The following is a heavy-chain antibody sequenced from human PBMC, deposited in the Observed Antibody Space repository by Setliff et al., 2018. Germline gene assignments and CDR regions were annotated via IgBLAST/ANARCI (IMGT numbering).Heavy chain of an antibody. CDR2: IYYSGST. J-gene: IGHJ4*02. D-gene: IGHD3-3*01. CDR3: ARERMYYNFWSGYSDY. CDR1: GGSFSGYY. Sequence: SETLSLTCAVYGGSFSGYYWSWIRQPPGKGLEWIGSIYYSGSTYYNPSLKSRVTISVDTSKNQFSLKLSSVTAADTAVYYCARERMYYNFWSGYSDYWGQGTLVTVSS. V-gene: IGHV4-34*01.